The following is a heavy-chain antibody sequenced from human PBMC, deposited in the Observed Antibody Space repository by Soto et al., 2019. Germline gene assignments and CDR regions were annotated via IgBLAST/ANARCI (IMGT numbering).Heavy chain of an antibody. CDR3: ATDKSVIAAAGTGGDYAFDI. D-gene: IGHD6-13*01. J-gene: IGHJ3*02. Sequence: ASVKVSCKVSGYTLTELSMHWVRQAPGKGLEWMGGFDPEDGETIYAQKFQGRVTMTEDTSTDTAYMELSSLRSEDAAVYSCATDKSVIAAAGTGGDYAFDIWGLGTMVTVSS. CDR1: GYTLTELS. V-gene: IGHV1-24*01. CDR2: FDPEDGET.